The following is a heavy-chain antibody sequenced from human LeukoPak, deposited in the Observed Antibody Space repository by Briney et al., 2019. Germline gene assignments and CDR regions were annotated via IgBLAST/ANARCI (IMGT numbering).Heavy chain of an antibody. D-gene: IGHD6-6*01. CDR1: GFTFSSYA. J-gene: IGHJ4*02. CDR3: ARDGYVAARPFDY. CDR2: ISYDGSNK. V-gene: IGHV3-30*01. Sequence: GSLRLSCAASGFTFSSYAMHWVRQAPGKGLEWVAVISYDGSNKYYADSVKGRFTISRDNSKNTLYLQMNSLRAEDTAVYYCARDGYVAARPFDYWGQGTLVTVSS.